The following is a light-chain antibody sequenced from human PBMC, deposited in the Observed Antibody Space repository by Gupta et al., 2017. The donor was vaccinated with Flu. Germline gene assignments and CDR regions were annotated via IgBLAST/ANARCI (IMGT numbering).Light chain of an antibody. CDR1: QSISSY. CDR2: AAS. V-gene: IGKV1-39*01. CDR3: QRSDSTPRT. Sequence: DIQMTQSPSSLSASVGDRVTITCRASQSISSYLNWYQQKPGKAPKLLIYAASRAQSGVPSRFSGSASGTDFTLTISMLHPEDFATYYCQRSDSTPRTFGQGTKVEIK. J-gene: IGKJ1*01.